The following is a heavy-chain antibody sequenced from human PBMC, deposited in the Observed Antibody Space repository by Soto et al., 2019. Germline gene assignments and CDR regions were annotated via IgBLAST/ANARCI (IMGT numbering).Heavy chain of an antibody. Sequence: ASVKACCKASGDTFTSCYMHWVRQAPGQGLEWMGIINPSGGSTSYAQKFQGRVTMTRDTSTSTVYMELSSLRSEDTAVYYCASSTWYYGMDVWGQGTTVTVSS. V-gene: IGHV1-46*01. CDR2: INPSGGST. D-gene: IGHD1-26*01. CDR1: GDTFTSCY. J-gene: IGHJ6*02. CDR3: ASSTWYYGMDV.